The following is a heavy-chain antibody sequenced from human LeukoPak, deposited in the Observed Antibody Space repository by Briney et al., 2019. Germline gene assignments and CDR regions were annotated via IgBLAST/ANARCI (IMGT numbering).Heavy chain of an antibody. J-gene: IGHJ4*02. V-gene: IGHV3-23*01. CDR1: GFTFSSYA. CDR3: ATLGLRITMVRGVIILDY. D-gene: IGHD3-10*01. CDR2: ISGSGGST. Sequence: PGGSLRLSCAASGFTFSSYAMSWVRQAPGKGLEWVSAISGSGGSTHYADSVNGRFAISRDHSKNTLYLQMNSLRAEDTAVYYCATLGLRITMVRGVIILDYWGQGTLVTVSS.